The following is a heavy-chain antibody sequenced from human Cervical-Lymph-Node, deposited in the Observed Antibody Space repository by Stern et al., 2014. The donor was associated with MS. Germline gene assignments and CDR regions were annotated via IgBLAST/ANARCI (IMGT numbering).Heavy chain of an antibody. CDR1: GFTFSSYG. J-gene: IGHJ6*02. Sequence: VQLVESGGGVVQPGRSLRLSCAASGFTFSSYGMHWVRQAPGKGLEWVTLISYDGSNEYYADSVKGRFTISRDNSKNTVYLQMNSLRPEDTAVYYCARPRRPYFFRGSHHYYGMDVWGQGTRVSVSS. CDR2: ISYDGSNE. V-gene: IGHV3-30*03. D-gene: IGHD2-15*01. CDR3: ARPRRPYFFRGSHHYYGMDV.